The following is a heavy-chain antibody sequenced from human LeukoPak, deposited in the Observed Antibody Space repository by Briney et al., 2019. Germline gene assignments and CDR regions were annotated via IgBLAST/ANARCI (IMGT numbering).Heavy chain of an antibody. CDR3: ARLQGRGDNYLDF. CDR1: GGSLSPYY. D-gene: IGHD7-27*01. Sequence: PSETLSLTCTVSGGSLSPYYWSWLRQPPGKGLEWIGYISYSGSTNYNPSLKTLRSRVTFSVDTSKDQFSLTLSSVTAADTAVYYCARLQGRGDNYLDFWGQGALVTVSS. CDR2: ISYSGST. V-gene: IGHV4-59*08. J-gene: IGHJ4*02.